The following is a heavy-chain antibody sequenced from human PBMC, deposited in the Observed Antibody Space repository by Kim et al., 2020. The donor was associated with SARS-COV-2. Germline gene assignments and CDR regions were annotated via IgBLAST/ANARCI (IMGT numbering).Heavy chain of an antibody. V-gene: IGHV3-7*01. J-gene: IGHJ6*02. CDR3: ARWGYCYGMDV. CDR2: IKQDGSEK. Sequence: GGSLRLSCAASGFTFSSYGMSWVRQAPGKGLEWVANIKQDGSEKYYVDSVKGRFTISRDNAKNSLYLQMNSLRAEDTAVYYCARWGYCYGMDVWGQGTTVTVSS. CDR1: GFTFSSYG. D-gene: IGHD3-16*01.